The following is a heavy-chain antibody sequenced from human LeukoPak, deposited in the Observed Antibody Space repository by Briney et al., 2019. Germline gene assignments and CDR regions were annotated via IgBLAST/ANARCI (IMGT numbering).Heavy chain of an antibody. CDR2: IYYSGST. V-gene: IGHV4-39*07. D-gene: IGHD3-16*02. J-gene: IGHJ3*02. CDR3: ARVWALYDYVRGSYHDAFDI. Sequence: SETLSLTCTVSGGSISSSSYYWGWIRQPPGKGLEWIGSIYYSGSTYYNPSLKSRVTISVDTSKNQFSLKLSSVTAADTAVYYCARVWALYDYVRGSYHDAFDIWGQGTMVTVSS. CDR1: GGSISSSSYY.